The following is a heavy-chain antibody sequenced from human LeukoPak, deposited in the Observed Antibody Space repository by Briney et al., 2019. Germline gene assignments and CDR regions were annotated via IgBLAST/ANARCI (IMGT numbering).Heavy chain of an antibody. V-gene: IGHV4-34*01. CDR1: GGSFSGYY. J-gene: IGHJ5*02. CDR3: AKVAQRGYSYGNWFDP. D-gene: IGHD5-18*01. CDR2: INHSGST. Sequence: SETLSLTCAVYGGSFSGYYWSWIRQPPGKGLEWIGEINHSGSTNYNPSLKSRVTISVDTSKNQFSLKLSSLTAADTAVYYCAKVAQRGYSYGNWFDPWGQGTLVTVSS.